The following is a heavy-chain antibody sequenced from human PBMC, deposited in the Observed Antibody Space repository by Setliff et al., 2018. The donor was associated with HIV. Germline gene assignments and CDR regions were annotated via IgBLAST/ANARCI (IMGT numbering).Heavy chain of an antibody. D-gene: IGHD1-1*01. CDR2: ITPVVGIS. J-gene: IGHJ4*02. CDR3: ASAPYTGSHPFHY. V-gene: IGHV1-69*10. CDR1: GDIFRSNG. Sequence: SVKVSCKASGDIFRSNGIAWVRQAPGQRLEWMGGITPVVGISTYARKFQGRVSMTADESTNTAYMELSSLGSEDTAIYYCASAPYTGSHPFHYWGQGTLVTVSS.